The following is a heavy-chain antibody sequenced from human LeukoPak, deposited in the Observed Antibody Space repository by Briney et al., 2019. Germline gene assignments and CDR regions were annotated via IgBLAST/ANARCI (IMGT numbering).Heavy chain of an antibody. J-gene: IGHJ4*02. D-gene: IGHD4-17*01. CDR2: INHSGST. CDR1: GGSFSGYY. V-gene: IGHV4-34*01. Sequence: SETLSLTCAVYGGSFSGYYWSWIRQPPGKGLEWIGEINHSGSTNYNPSLKSRVTISVDTSKNQFSLKLSSVTAADTAVYYCARRNGYGDNYFDYWGQGTLVTVYS. CDR3: ARRNGYGDNYFDY.